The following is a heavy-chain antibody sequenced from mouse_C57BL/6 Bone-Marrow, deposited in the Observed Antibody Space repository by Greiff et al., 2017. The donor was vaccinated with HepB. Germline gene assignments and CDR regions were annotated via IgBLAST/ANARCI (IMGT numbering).Heavy chain of an antibody. D-gene: IGHD3-1*01. Sequence: EVQLQQSGAELVRPGASVKLSCTASGFNIKDDYMHWVKQRPEQGLEWIGWIDPENGDTEYASKFQGKAPITADTSSNTAYLQLSSLTSEDTAVYYCTTARATSYAMDYWGQGTAGTVSS. CDR1: GFNIKDDY. V-gene: IGHV14-4*01. CDR3: TTARATSYAMDY. CDR2: IDPENGDT. J-gene: IGHJ4*01.